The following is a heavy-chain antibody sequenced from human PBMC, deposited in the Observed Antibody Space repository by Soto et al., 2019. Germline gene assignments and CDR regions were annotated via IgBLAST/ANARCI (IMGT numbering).Heavy chain of an antibody. CDR2: IIPIFGAP. J-gene: IGHJ6*02. Sequence: QVQLVQSGAEVKQPGSSVRVSCKSSGDTFNTFAISWVRQAPGQGLEWMGGIIPIFGAPDYAQQFPGRVTISADESTRTAYLDLRRLRSEDTAVYYCARSPGITGTRASQYDMDVWGQGTTVTVSS. D-gene: IGHD1-20*01. CDR3: ARSPGITGTRASQYDMDV. CDR1: GDTFNTFA. V-gene: IGHV1-69*01.